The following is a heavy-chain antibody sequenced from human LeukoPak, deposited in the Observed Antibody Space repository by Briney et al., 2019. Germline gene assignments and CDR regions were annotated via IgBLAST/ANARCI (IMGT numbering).Heavy chain of an antibody. CDR2: INHSGST. CDR3: ARGRRFRRITMIVVVITPFDY. D-gene: IGHD3-22*01. Sequence: SETLSLTCAVYGGSFSGYYWSWIRQPPGKGLEWIGEINHSGSTNYNPSLKSRVTISVDTSKNQFSLKLSSVTAADTAVYYCARGRRFRRITMIVVVITPFDYWGQGTLVTVSS. J-gene: IGHJ4*02. V-gene: IGHV4-34*01. CDR1: GGSFSGYY.